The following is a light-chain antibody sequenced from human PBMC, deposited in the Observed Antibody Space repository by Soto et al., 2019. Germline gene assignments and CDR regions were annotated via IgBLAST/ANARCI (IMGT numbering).Light chain of an antibody. CDR3: QRYNNWPLT. Sequence: EIVMTQSPATLSVSPGERATLSCRASQGIGSTLAWYQQKPGQTPRPLIYGASTRATGVPARFSGSGSGTEFTLTINSLQSEDFAVYYCQRYNNWPLTFGGGTKVEIK. CDR1: QGIGST. V-gene: IGKV3-15*01. J-gene: IGKJ4*01. CDR2: GAS.